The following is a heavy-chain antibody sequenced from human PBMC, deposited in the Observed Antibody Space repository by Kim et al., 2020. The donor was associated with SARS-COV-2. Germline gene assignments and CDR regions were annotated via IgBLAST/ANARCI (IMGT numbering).Heavy chain of an antibody. CDR2: IWYDGSEK. D-gene: IGHD3-10*01. J-gene: IGHJ6*02. Sequence: GGSLRLSCAASGFNFKNYAMHWVRQAPVKGLEWVAVIWYDGSEKFYPDSGKGRITISRDNSKSMLYLQMNSLRVDDSAVYYCVRVPSRGYGLDVWGQGTTVTVSS. CDR1: GFNFKNYA. CDR3: VRVPSRGYGLDV. V-gene: IGHV3-33*01.